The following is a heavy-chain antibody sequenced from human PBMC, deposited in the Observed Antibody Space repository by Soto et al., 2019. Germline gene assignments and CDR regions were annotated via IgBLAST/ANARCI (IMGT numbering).Heavy chain of an antibody. Sequence: ASVKVSCKASGYTFTSYYMHWVRQAPGQGLEWMRIINPSGGSTSYAQKLQGRVTMTRDTSTSTVYMELSSLRSEDTAEYFCVIVLAPSYCGGDCPEYFQHWGQGTLVIGSS. CDR1: GYTFTSYY. D-gene: IGHD2-21*01. CDR2: INPSGGST. J-gene: IGHJ1*01. CDR3: VIVLAPSYCGGDCPEYFQH. V-gene: IGHV1-46*01.